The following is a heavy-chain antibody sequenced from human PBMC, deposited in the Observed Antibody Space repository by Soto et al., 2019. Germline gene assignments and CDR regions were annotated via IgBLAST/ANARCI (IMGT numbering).Heavy chain of an antibody. CDR3: IRDPYGST. D-gene: IGHD3-10*01. J-gene: IGHJ5*02. CDR2: IKTTSDGGTI. CDR1: GFTFSTAW. Sequence: EVQLVESGGGLVKPGASPRLSCAASGFTFSTAWMTWVRQAPGRGLEWVARIKTTSDGGTIHYAAPVKGRFTISRDDSKDTLFLQMNSLKIEDTALYYCIRDPYGSTWGQGTLVTVS. V-gene: IGHV3-15*01.